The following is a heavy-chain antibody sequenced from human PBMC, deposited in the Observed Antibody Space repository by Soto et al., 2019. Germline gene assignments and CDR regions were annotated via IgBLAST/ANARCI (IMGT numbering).Heavy chain of an antibody. CDR2: ISSSSSYI. D-gene: IGHD6-19*01. Sequence: EVQLVESGGGLVKPGGSLRLSCAASGFTFSNYNMNWVRQAPGKGLEWVSSISSSSSYIYYADSVKGRFTISRDNAKNSLYRQMNSLRAEDTAVYYCARGSAEAGTAAIDHWGQGTLVTVSS. V-gene: IGHV3-21*01. CDR3: ARGSAEAGTAAIDH. CDR1: GFTFSNYN. J-gene: IGHJ4*02.